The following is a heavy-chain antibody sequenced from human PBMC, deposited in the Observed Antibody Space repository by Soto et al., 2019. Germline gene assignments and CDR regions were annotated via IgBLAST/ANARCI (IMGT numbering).Heavy chain of an antibody. CDR3: ARDNLAFQGAFDL. CDR2: ITGTSAFT. V-gene: IGHV3-21*01. Sequence: GGSLRLSCAASGFVFSDFQFNWVRQAPGGGLEWLSSITGTSAFTEYAESIEGRFTISRDNPNKLLFLHMDNLRPEDTAVYYCARDNLAFQGAFDLWGQGTLVTVPQ. D-gene: IGHD3-16*01. CDR1: GFVFSDFQ. J-gene: IGHJ4*02.